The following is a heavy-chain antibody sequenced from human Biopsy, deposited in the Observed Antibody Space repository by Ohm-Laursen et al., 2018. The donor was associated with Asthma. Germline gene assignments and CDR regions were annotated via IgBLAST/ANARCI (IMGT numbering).Heavy chain of an antibody. CDR2: IYSGGTS. D-gene: IGHD4-23*01. V-gene: IGHV3-53*01. CDR3: ARAYGGSFFSGAFDI. J-gene: IGHJ3*02. CDR1: GFTVSRDH. Sequence: SLRLSCAASGFTVSRDHMFWVRQAPGKGLEWVSVIYSGGTSHTADSVRGRFTISRDFSKNTLHLQMHSLRAEDTAVYYCARAYGGSFFSGAFDIWGQGTMVTVSS.